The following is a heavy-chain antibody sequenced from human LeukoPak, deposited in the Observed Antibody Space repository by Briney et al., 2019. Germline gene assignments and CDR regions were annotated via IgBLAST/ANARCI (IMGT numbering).Heavy chain of an antibody. CDR1: GYTFTGYY. V-gene: IGHV1-2*02. CDR2: INPNSGGT. D-gene: IGHD3-10*01. J-gene: IGHJ4*02. Sequence: ASVKVSCKASGYTFTGYYMHWVRQAPGQGLEWMGWINPNSGGTNYARKFQGRATMTRDTSISTAYMELSRLRSDDTAVYYCARDLRGYYGSGGGLYYFDYWGQGTLVTVSS. CDR3: ARDLRGYYGSGGGLYYFDY.